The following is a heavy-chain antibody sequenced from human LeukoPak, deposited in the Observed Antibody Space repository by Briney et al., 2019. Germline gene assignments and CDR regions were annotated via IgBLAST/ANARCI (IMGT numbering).Heavy chain of an antibody. D-gene: IGHD3-22*01. V-gene: IGHV3-7*01. CDR2: INQDGGAK. CDR1: GFTFSSYW. Sequence: GGSLRLSCAASGFTFSSYWMAWVRQAPGKGLEWVGNINQDGGAKFSVDSVKGRFTISRDNARNSLYLQMNNLGVEDTGIYYCATSHDSSGNNWGQGTLVTVSS. J-gene: IGHJ4*02. CDR3: ATSHDSSGNN.